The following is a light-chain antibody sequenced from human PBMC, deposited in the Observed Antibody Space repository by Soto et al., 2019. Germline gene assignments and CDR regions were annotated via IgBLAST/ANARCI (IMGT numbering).Light chain of an antibody. CDR3: QQVNSHPLT. Sequence: IQLTQSPSSLSASVGDRVTIPCRASQGIGSYLVWYQQKPGKAPKLLIYDAFTLQSGVPSRFSGSGSGTDFTLTISSLQPEDSASYYCQQVNSHPLTFGGGTKVDIK. V-gene: IGKV1-9*01. CDR2: DAF. J-gene: IGKJ4*01. CDR1: QGIGSY.